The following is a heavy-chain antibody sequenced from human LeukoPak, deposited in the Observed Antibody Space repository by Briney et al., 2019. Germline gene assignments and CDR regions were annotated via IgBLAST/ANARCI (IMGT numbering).Heavy chain of an antibody. J-gene: IGHJ4*02. CDR3: ATSGWYLLPGVY. Sequence: PSETLSLTCTVSGDPISSTNYYWGWIRQPPGKWLEWIGSIYYTGSTYYNPSLESRVTISVDTSKNQFSLKLSSVTAADTAVYYCATSGWYLLPGVYWGQGTLVTVSS. CDR2: IYYTGST. D-gene: IGHD6-19*01. CDR1: GDPISSTNYY. V-gene: IGHV4-39*01.